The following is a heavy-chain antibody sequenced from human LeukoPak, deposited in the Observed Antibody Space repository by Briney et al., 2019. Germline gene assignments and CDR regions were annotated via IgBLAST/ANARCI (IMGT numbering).Heavy chain of an antibody. D-gene: IGHD2-15*01. Sequence: PSETLSLTCTVSGGSISSYYWSWIRQPPGKGLEWIGYIYYSGSTNYNPSLKSRVTISVDTSKNQFSLKPSSVTAADTAVYYCARGVDCSGGSCYYFDYWGQGTLVTVSS. CDR2: IYYSGST. J-gene: IGHJ4*02. CDR1: GGSISSYY. CDR3: ARGVDCSGGSCYYFDY. V-gene: IGHV4-59*01.